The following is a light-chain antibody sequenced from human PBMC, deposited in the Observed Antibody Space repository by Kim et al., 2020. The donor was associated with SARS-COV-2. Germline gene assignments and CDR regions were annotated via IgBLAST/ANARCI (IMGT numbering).Light chain of an antibody. CDR2: DAS. J-gene: IGKJ2*02. CDR3: QQYGDSPCT. CDR1: QNIAGNY. Sequence: PGETATLSCRASQNIAGNYFAWYQQKPGRSPSLLIFDASTRASGISDRFSGSGSGTDFTLTISRLEPEDFGVYYCQQYGDSPCTFGQGTKLEI. V-gene: IGKV3-20*01.